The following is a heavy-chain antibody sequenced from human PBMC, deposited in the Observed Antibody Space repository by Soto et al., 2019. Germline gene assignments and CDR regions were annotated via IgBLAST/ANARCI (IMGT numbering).Heavy chain of an antibody. CDR3: ARDRVLNSRGYGMDV. CDR2: INAGNGNT. Sequence: GASVKVSCKASGYTFTSYAMHWVRQAPGQRLEWMGWINAGNGNTKYSQKFQGRVTITRDTSASTAYMELSSLRSEDTAVYYCARDRVLNSRGYGMDVWGQGTTVTVSS. D-gene: IGHD1-7*01. V-gene: IGHV1-3*01. CDR1: GYTFTSYA. J-gene: IGHJ6*02.